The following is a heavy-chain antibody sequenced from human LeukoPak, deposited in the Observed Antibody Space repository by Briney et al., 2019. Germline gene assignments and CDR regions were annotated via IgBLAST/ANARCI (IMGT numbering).Heavy chain of an antibody. CDR3: ARNPKKYYDFWSGYPFFDY. CDR2: INPSGGST. V-gene: IGHV1-46*01. Sequence: GASVKVSCKASGYTFTSYYMHWVRQAPGQGLEWMGIINPSGGSTSYAQKFQGRVTMTRDTSTSTVYMELSSLRSEDTAVYYCARNPKKYYDFWSGYPFFDYWGQGTLVTVSS. CDR1: GYTFTSYY. J-gene: IGHJ4*02. D-gene: IGHD3-3*01.